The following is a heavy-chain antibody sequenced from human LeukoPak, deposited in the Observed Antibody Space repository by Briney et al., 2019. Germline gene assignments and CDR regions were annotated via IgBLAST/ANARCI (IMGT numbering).Heavy chain of an antibody. CDR3: ARRLEVPGGIGWFDP. Sequence: SETLSLTCTVSGGSISSYYWSWIRQPAGKGLEWIGYISHSGSTYYNPSLKSRVTISVDRSKNQFSLKLGSVTAADTAVYYCARRLEVPGGIGWFDPWGQGTLVTVSS. CDR2: ISHSGST. CDR1: GGSISSYY. D-gene: IGHD2-2*01. J-gene: IGHJ5*02. V-gene: IGHV4-59*06.